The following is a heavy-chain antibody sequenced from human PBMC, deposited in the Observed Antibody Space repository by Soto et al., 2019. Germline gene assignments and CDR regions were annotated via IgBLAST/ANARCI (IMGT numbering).Heavy chain of an antibody. J-gene: IGHJ4*02. D-gene: IGHD5-18*01. Sequence: PGGSLRLSCSASGFTFSTYSIHWVRQAPGKGLEYVSDIGSDGGSAYYADSVRGRFTISRDNSRNTLYLQMNSLRAEDTAVYYCSGGGQLWSDWGQGTLVTVSS. CDR3: SGGGQLWSD. V-gene: IGHV3-64*04. CDR1: GFTFSTYS. CDR2: IGSDGGSA.